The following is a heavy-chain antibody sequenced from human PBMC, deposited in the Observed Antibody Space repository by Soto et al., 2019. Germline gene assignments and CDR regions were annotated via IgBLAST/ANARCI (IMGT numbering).Heavy chain of an antibody. V-gene: IGHV1-46*03. Sequence: GASVKVSCKASGYTFTSYYMHWVRQAPGQGLEWMGIINPSGGSTSYAQKFQGRVTMTRDTSTSTVYMELSSLRSEDTAVYYCARVGRYGSGSYYSPLDYWGQGTLVTVSS. CDR2: INPSGGST. D-gene: IGHD3-10*01. CDR3: ARVGRYGSGSYYSPLDY. J-gene: IGHJ4*02. CDR1: GYTFTSYY.